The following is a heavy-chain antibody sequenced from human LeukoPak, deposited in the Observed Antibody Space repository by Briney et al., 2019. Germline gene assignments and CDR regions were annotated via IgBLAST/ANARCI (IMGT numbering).Heavy chain of an antibody. CDR1: GFTFSSYS. V-gene: IGHV3-30*02. D-gene: IGHD5-24*01. J-gene: IGHJ4*02. Sequence: PGGSLRLSCAASGFTFSSYSMNWVRQTPGKGLEWLAFIQNDGSNTFYADSVKGRFTISRDNSKNTLYLQMTSLRAEDTAVYYCARDYGSGDFAFDYWGQGTLVTVSS. CDR2: IQNDGSNT. CDR3: ARDYGSGDFAFDY.